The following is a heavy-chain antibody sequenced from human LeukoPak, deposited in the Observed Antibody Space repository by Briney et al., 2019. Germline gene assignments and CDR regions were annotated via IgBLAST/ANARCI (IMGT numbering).Heavy chain of an antibody. CDR3: ARDSITGDNSLDF. J-gene: IGHJ4*02. V-gene: IGHV3-33*05. D-gene: IGHD7-27*01. CDR1: GFTFSTYG. CDR2: ITNDGNYE. Sequence: GRSLRLSCAASGFTFSTYGMHWVRQAPGKGLEWVADITNDGNYEKYADAVRGRFTISRDNSKNTLYLQMNSLSAEDTAVYYCARDSITGDNSLDFWGRGTLVTVSS.